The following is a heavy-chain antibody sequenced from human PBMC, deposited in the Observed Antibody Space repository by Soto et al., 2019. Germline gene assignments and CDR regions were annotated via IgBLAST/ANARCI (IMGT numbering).Heavy chain of an antibody. V-gene: IGHV1-69*13. D-gene: IGHD6-19*01. CDR2: IIPIFGTA. CDR1: GGTFSSYA. CDR3: ARDVEVAGTSAFDY. Sequence: SVKVSCKASGGTFSSYAISWVRQAPGQRLEWMGGIIPIFGTANYAQKFQGRVTITADESTSTAYMELSSLRSEDTAVYYCARDVEVAGTSAFDYWGQGALVTVSS. J-gene: IGHJ4*02.